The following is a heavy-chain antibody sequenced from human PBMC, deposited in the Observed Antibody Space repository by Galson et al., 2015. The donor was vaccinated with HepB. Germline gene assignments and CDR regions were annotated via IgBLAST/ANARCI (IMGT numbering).Heavy chain of an antibody. CDR2: TYYRSKWYN. V-gene: IGHV6-1*01. CDR1: GDSVSSNSAA. Sequence: CAISGDSVSSNSAAWNWIRQSPPRGLEWLGRTYYRSKWYNDYAVSVKSRITINPDTSKNQFSLQLNSVTTEDTAVYYCTTTSFHDYGDYGPFDYWGQGTLVTVSS. J-gene: IGHJ4*02. D-gene: IGHD4-17*01. CDR3: TTTSFHDYGDYGPFDY.